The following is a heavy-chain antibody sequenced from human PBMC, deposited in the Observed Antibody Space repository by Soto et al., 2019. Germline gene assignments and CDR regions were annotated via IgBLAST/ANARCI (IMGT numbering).Heavy chain of an antibody. CDR2: ISSSSSTI. V-gene: IGHV3-48*02. CDR1: GFTFSSNS. CDR3: ARVIWSGHLTSDL. J-gene: IGHJ5*02. D-gene: IGHD3-3*01. Sequence: EVQVVESGGGLVQPGGSLRLSCAASGFTFSSNSMNWVRQAPGKGLEWISYISSSSSTIYADSVKGRFTIYRDNAKNSLYLQTNILRDEDTAVYYCARVIWSGHLTSDLWGQGTLVTVSS.